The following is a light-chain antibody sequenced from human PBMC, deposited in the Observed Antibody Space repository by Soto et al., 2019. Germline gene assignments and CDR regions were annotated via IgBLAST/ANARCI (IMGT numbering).Light chain of an antibody. CDR2: AAS. CDR1: QSISSY. CDR3: LQDYNYPRT. V-gene: IGKV1-6*01. Sequence: IQMTQSPSSLSASVGDRVTITCRASQSISSYLNWYQQKPGKAPKLLIYAASSLQSGVPSRFSGSGSGTDFTLTISSLQPEDFATYYCLQDYNYPRTFGQGTKVDIK. J-gene: IGKJ1*01.